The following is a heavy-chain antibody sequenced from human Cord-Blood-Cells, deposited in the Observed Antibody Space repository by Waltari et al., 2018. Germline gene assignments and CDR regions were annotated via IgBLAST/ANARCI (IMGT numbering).Heavy chain of an antibody. D-gene: IGHD5-12*01. CDR1: GGSFSGHY. CDR2: INYSVST. Sequence: QVQLQQWGAGLLKPSETLSLTFVVYGGSFSGHYWSWIRQPTGTGLEWIGAINYSVSTNYNPSLKNRVTISVDTSNNQFSLKLSSVTAADTAVYYCARDHSGYDYLFDYWGQGTLVTVSS. J-gene: IGHJ4*02. CDR3: ARDHSGYDYLFDY. V-gene: IGHV4-34*01.